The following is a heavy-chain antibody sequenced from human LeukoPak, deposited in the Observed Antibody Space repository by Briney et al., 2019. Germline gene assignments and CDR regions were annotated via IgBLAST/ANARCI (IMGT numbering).Heavy chain of an antibody. V-gene: IGHV3-49*04. CDR2: IRSKAYGGTT. CDR1: GFTFGDYA. J-gene: IGHJ4*02. CDR3: TTGGPYYDTSGYYF. Sequence: PGGSLRLSCTASGFTFGDYAMSWVRQAPGKGLEWVGFIRSKAYGGTTEYAASVKGRFTISRDDSKSIAYLQMNSLKTEDTAVYYCTTGGPYYDTSGYYFWGQGTLVTVSS. D-gene: IGHD3-22*01.